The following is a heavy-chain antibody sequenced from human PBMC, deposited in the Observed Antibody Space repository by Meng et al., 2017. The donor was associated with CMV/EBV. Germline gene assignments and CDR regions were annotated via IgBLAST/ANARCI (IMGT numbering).Heavy chain of an antibody. D-gene: IGHD3-22*01. CDR1: GGSFSGYY. Sequence: ESLKISCVVYGGSFSGYYWSWIRQPPGKGLEWIGEINHSGSTNYNPSLKGRVTILVDTSMKQFSLKLNSVTAADTAVYFCARTMIVSPGSIDYWGQGTLVTVSS. CDR3: ARTMIVSPGSIDY. CDR2: INHSGST. J-gene: IGHJ4*02. V-gene: IGHV4-34*01.